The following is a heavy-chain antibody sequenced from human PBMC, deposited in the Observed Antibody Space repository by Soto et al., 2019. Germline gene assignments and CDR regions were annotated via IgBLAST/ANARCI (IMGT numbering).Heavy chain of an antibody. D-gene: IGHD6-6*01. CDR1: GFTFDDYA. CDR2: ISWNSGSI. CDR3: AKDEGYSSSSVDY. J-gene: IGHJ4*02. Sequence: GGSLRLSCAASGFTFDDYAMHWVRQAPGKGLEWISGISWNSGSIGYADYVRGRFTISRDNAKNSLYLQMNSLRAEDTSLYYCAKDEGYSSSSVDYWGQGTLVTVSS. V-gene: IGHV3-9*01.